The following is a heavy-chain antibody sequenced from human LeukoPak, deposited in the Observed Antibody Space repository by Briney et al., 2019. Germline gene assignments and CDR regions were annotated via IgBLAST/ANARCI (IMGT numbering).Heavy chain of an antibody. CDR3: ARGPPNWGYDY. V-gene: IGHV1-2*06. D-gene: IGHD7-27*01. CDR1: GYTFTGYY. J-gene: IGHJ4*02. CDR2: INPYSGGT. Sequence: ASVKVSCKGLGYTFTGYYIHWVRQAPGQGLEWMGRINPYSGGTNYAPKFPGRVTMTRDTSISTAYMELSRLRSDDMAVYYCARGPPNWGYDYWGPGTLVTVSS.